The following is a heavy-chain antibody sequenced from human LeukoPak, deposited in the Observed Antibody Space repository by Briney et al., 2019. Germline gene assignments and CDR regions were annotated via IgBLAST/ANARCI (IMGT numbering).Heavy chain of an antibody. CDR3: ARVSAGYISGWHFVY. Sequence: ASVKVSCKASGYTYTAYYLHWVRQAPGQGLEWMGWINPNSGGTHYAQKFQGRVTMTRDTSISTVYMELSSLRSDDTAVYYCARVSAGYISGWHFVYWGQGTLVTVSS. CDR1: GYTYTAYY. CDR2: INPNSGGT. V-gene: IGHV1-2*02. J-gene: IGHJ4*02. D-gene: IGHD6-19*01.